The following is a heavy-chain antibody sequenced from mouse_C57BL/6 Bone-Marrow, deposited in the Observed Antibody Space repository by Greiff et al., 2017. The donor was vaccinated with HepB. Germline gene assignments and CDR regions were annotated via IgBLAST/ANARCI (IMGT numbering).Heavy chain of an antibody. V-gene: IGHV1-18*01. CDR2: INPNNGGT. CDR3: ARHYGSSLGAY. CDR1: GYTFTDYN. J-gene: IGHJ3*01. Sequence: VQLQQSGPELVKPGASVKIPCKASGYTFTDYNMDWVKQSHGKSLEWIGDINPNNGGTIYNQKFKGKATLTVDKSSSTAYMELRSLTSEDTAVYYCARHYGSSLGAYWGQGTLVTVSA. D-gene: IGHD1-1*01.